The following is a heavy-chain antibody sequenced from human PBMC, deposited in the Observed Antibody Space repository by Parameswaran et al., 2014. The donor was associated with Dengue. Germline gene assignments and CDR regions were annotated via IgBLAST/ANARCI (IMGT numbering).Heavy chain of an antibody. CDR3: ARGYDILTGYFDY. CDR2: IYYSGST. Sequence: RWIRQPPGKGLEWIGYIYYSGSTYYNPSLKSRVTISVDTSKNQFSLKLSSVTAADTAVYYCARGYDILTGYFDYWGQGTPGHRLL. D-gene: IGHD3-9*01. J-gene: IGHJ4*02. V-gene: IGHV4-31*02.